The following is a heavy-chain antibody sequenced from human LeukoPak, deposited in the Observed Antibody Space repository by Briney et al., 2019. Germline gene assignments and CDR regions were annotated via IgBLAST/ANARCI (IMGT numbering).Heavy chain of an antibody. CDR3: AISRRSGYCRSTSCYTDYYYYGMDV. Sequence: SVKVSCKASGGTFSSYAISWVRQAPGQGLEWMGRIIPIFGIANYAQKFQGRVTITADKSTSTAYMELSSLRSEDTAVYYCAISRRSGYCRSTSCYTDYYYYGMDVWGQGTTVTVSS. CDR1: GGTFSSYA. J-gene: IGHJ6*02. CDR2: IIPIFGIA. D-gene: IGHD2-2*02. V-gene: IGHV1-69*04.